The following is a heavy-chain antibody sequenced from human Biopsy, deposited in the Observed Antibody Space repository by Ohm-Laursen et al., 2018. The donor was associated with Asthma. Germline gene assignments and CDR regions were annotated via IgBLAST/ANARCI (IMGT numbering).Heavy chain of an antibody. CDR1: GGSISVSNW. Sequence: TLSLTCDVSGGSISVSNWWSWVRQPPGRGLEWIGQIYHLGNANYNPSLKSRVTMSVDKSKNQFSLKLSSVTAADTAVYYCARTTYGHDGFDPWGQGTLVTVSS. CDR3: ARTTYGHDGFDP. J-gene: IGHJ5*02. V-gene: IGHV4-4*02. CDR2: IYHLGNA. D-gene: IGHD4-17*01.